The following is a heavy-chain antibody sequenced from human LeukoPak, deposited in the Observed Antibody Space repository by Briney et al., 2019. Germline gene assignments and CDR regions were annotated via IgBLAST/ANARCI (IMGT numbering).Heavy chain of an antibody. CDR2: ISSSGSTI. V-gene: IGHV3-48*04. Sequence: GGSLRLSCAASGFTFSSYAMSWVRQAPGKGLEWVSYISSSGSTIYYADSVKGRFTISRDNAKNSLYLQMNSLRAEDTAVYYCARADTSALTWIPYYFDYWGQGTLVTVSS. CDR3: ARADTSALTWIPYYFDY. J-gene: IGHJ4*02. D-gene: IGHD5-18*01. CDR1: GFTFSSYA.